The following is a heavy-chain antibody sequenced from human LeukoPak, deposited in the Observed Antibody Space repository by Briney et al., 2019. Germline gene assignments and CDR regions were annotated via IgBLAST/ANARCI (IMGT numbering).Heavy chain of an antibody. V-gene: IGHV3-30*04. J-gene: IGHJ4*02. CDR1: GLTFRTYA. Sequence: GGSLKLSCAASGLTFRTYAMPWVGKAPGKGLEWVAVISYDGRDKSYADSVKGRFTISRDNSKNTLFLQISSLRAEDTAVYYCARGGGDGYNFGFWGQGSLVTVSS. D-gene: IGHD5-24*01. CDR2: ISYDGRDK. CDR3: ARGGGDGYNFGF.